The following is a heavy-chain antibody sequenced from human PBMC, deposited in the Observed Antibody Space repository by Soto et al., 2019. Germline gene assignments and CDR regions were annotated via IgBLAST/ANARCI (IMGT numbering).Heavy chain of an antibody. Sequence: SETLSLTCTVSGDSIRSGNHYWSWIRQPPGKGLEWIGYIYYSGSTYYNPSLKSRVTISVDTSKNQFSLKLSSVTAADTAVYYCAREGNHGDYYNWFDPWGQGTLVTVSS. J-gene: IGHJ5*02. CDR2: IYYSGST. CDR1: GDSIRSGNHY. CDR3: AREGNHGDYYNWFDP. D-gene: IGHD4-17*01. V-gene: IGHV4-61*01.